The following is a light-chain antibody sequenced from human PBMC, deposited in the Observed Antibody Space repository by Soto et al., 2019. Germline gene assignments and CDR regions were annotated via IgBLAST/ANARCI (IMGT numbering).Light chain of an antibody. CDR2: DAS. J-gene: IGKJ3*01. CDR1: QSVSSY. V-gene: IGKV3-11*01. CDR3: QQRSNWPLT. Sequence: EIVLTQSPATLSFSPGERATLSCRASQSVSSYLAWYQQKPGQAPRLLIYDASNRATGIPARFSGSGSGTDLTLTISSLEPEDFAVYYCQQRSNWPLTFGPGTKVDIK.